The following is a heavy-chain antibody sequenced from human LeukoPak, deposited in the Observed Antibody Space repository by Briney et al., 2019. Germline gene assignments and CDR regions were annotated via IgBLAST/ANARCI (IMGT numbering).Heavy chain of an antibody. D-gene: IGHD5-12*01. J-gene: IGHJ6*03. CDR2: ISGSGGST. Sequence: GSLRLSCAASGFTFSSYGMSWVRQAPGKGLEWVSAISGSGGSTYYADSVQGRFTISRDDSKNPLYLQMNSLRAEDTAVYYCAKAYYSGYDFYYYMDVWGKGTTVTISS. V-gene: IGHV3-23*01. CDR1: GFTFSSYG. CDR3: AKAYYSGYDFYYYMDV.